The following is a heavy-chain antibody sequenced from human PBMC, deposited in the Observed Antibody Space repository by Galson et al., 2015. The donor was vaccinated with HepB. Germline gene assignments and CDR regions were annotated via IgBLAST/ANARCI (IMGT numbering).Heavy chain of an antibody. Sequence: SLRLSCAASGFTFSSYSMNWVRQAPGKGLEWVSSISTSSSYIYYADSVKGRFTISRDNAKNSLYLQMNSLRAEDTAVYYCAKGLHSYDSSGYYAASCQHGGQGTLVTAPS. CDR3: AKGLHSYDSSGYYAASCQH. J-gene: IGHJ1*01. CDR1: GFTFSSYS. D-gene: IGHD3-22*01. V-gene: IGHV3-21*04. CDR2: ISTSSSYI.